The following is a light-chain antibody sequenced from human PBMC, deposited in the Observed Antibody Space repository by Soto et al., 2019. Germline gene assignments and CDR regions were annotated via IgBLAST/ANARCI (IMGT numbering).Light chain of an antibody. Sequence: EIVLTQSPATLSLSPGERATLSCRASQSVSSYLAWYQQNPCQAPRLLIYDASNRATGIPARFSGSGSGTDFTLTISSLEPEDFAVYYCQQRSNWPLLTFGGGTKVEIK. CDR3: QQRSNWPLLT. CDR2: DAS. CDR1: QSVSSY. V-gene: IGKV3-11*01. J-gene: IGKJ4*01.